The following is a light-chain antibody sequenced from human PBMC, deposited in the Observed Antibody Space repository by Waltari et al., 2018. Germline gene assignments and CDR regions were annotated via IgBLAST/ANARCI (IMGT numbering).Light chain of an antibody. Sequence: SSELTQDPAVSVALGQTVRSTCQGDSLRRYYASWYQQRPGQAPLLVLYGQDNRPSGIPDRFSGSTSGNTASLTITRAQAEDAGVYYCLSRDTSSTRVFGGGTTLTV. CDR1: SLRRYY. J-gene: IGLJ3*02. V-gene: IGLV3-19*01. CDR3: LSRDTSSTRV. CDR2: GQD.